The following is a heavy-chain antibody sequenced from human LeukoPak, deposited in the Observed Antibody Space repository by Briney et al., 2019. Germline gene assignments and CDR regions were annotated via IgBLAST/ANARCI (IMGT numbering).Heavy chain of an antibody. CDR3: ASSTWTGIGGATQFGY. CDR1: GYTFTDYY. V-gene: IGHV1-2*02. D-gene: IGHD1-26*01. Sequence: ALVKVSCKASGYTFTDYYMHWGRQAPGQGLEWMGWIDPDSGGTKYAQKFQGRVVMTRDTSISTAYMELSILRSEDTAVYYCASSTWTGIGGATQFGYWGQGTLVTVSS. J-gene: IGHJ4*02. CDR2: IDPDSGGT.